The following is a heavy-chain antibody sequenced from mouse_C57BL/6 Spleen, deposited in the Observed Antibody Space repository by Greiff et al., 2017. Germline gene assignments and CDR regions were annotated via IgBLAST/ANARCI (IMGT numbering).Heavy chain of an antibody. Sequence: QVQLQQPGAELVMPGASVKLSCKASGYTFTSYWMHWVKQRPGQGLEWIGEIDPSDSYTNYNQKFKGKSTLTVDKSSSTAYMQLSSLTSEDSAVYYCARGVGRDYWGQGTTLTVSS. CDR3: ARGVGRDY. D-gene: IGHD1-1*02. J-gene: IGHJ2*01. CDR1: GYTFTSYW. CDR2: IDPSDSYT. V-gene: IGHV1-69*01.